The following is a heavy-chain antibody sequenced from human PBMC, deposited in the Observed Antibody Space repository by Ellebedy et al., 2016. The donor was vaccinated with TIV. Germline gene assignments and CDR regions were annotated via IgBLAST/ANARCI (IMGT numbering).Heavy chain of an antibody. CDR1: GYTFTGYY. D-gene: IGHD6-6*01. Sequence: ASVKVSXXASGYTFTGYYMHWVRQAPGQGLEWMGWINPNSGGTNYAQKFQGRVTMTRDTSISTAYMELSRLRSDDTAVYYCARDWSSSSQFDYWGQGTLVTVSS. V-gene: IGHV1-2*02. CDR2: INPNSGGT. CDR3: ARDWSSSSQFDY. J-gene: IGHJ4*02.